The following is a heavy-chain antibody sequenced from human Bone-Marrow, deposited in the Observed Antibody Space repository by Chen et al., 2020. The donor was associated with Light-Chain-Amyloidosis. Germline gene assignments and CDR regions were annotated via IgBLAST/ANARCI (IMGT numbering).Heavy chain of an antibody. J-gene: IGHJ6*02. V-gene: IGHV3-30*18. Sequence: QVQLVESGGGVVQPGKSLRLSCAASGFTFRTYGMQGVRQAPGKGLEWVALISYDGNNQYYSDSVKGRFTISRDNSKNTVYLQMNSLRLEDTALYYCAKDLQTYGDYDYYYYGLDVWGQGTAVTVSS. D-gene: IGHD4-17*01. CDR1: GFTFRTYG. CDR3: AKDLQTYGDYDYYYYGLDV. CDR2: ISYDGNNQ.